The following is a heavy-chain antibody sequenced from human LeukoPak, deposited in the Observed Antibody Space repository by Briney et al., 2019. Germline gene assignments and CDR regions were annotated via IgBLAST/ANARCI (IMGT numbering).Heavy chain of an antibody. V-gene: IGHV3-30*18. J-gene: IGHJ4*02. CDR3: AKDMAYSSSLAEDY. CDR2: ISYDGSNK. CDR1: GVTFSSYG. D-gene: IGHD6-6*01. Sequence: GGSLRLSCAASGVTFSSYGMHWVRQAPGKGLEWVAVISYDGSNKYYADSVKGRFTISRDNSKNTPYLQMNSLRAEDTAVYYCAKDMAYSSSLAEDYWGQGTLVTVSS.